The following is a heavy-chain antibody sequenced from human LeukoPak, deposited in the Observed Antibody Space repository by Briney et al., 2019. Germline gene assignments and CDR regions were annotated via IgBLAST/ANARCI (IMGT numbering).Heavy chain of an antibody. CDR1: GGTFSSSA. J-gene: IGHJ4*02. CDR3: ARDRSRDHGLDY. D-gene: IGHD1-14*01. Sequence: SVKVSCKASGGTFSSSAISWVRQAPGQGLEWMGRIIAIFGTANYAQKFQGRVTITTDESTSTAYMELSSLRSEDTAVYYCARDRSRDHGLDYWGQGTLVTVSS. CDR2: IIAIFGTA. V-gene: IGHV1-69*05.